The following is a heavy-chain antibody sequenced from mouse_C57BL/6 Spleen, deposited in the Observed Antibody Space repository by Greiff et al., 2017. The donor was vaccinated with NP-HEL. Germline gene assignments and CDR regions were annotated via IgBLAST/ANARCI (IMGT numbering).Heavy chain of an antibody. CDR1: GYTFTDYE. J-gene: IGHJ2*01. CDR3: TRLRSTFDY. CDR2: IDPETGGT. V-gene: IGHV1-15*01. D-gene: IGHD2-12*01. Sequence: VQGVESGAELVRPGASVTLSCKASGYTFTDYEMHWVKQTPVHGLEWIGAIDPETGGTAYNQKFKGKAILTADKSSSTAYMELRSLTSEDSAVYYCTRLRSTFDYWGQGTTLTVSS.